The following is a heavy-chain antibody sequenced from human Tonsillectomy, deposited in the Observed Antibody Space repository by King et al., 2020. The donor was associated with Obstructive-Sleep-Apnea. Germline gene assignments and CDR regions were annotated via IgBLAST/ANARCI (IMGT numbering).Heavy chain of an antibody. Sequence: VQLQESGPGLVEPSETLSLTCTVSGASVNSFYWSWIRQPAGEGLEWIGRIYTSGGTDYNPSLTSRVTMSVDTSKNQFSLKLTSVTAADTAVYYCARVGETIYYYYGMDVWGQGTTVTVSS. CDR3: ARVGETIYYYYGMDV. CDR2: IYTSGGT. D-gene: IGHD1-7*01. V-gene: IGHV4-4*07. J-gene: IGHJ6*02. CDR1: GASVNSFY.